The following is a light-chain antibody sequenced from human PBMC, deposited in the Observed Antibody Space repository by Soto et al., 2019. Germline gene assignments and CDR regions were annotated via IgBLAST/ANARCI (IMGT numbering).Light chain of an antibody. Sequence: QSVLTQPPSVSAAPGQKVTISCSGSSSNIGGNSVSWYQRLPGTAPKLLIYDDNKRPSGIPDRFSGSKSGTTASLTISGLQAEDEADYYCCLFAGSYTSYVFGTGTKVTVL. CDR1: SSNIGGNS. CDR3: CLFAGSYTSYV. J-gene: IGLJ1*01. V-gene: IGLV1-51*01. CDR2: DDN.